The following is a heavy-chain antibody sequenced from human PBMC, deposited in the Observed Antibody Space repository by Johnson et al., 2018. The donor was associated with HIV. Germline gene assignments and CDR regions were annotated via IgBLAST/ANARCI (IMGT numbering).Heavy chain of an antibody. CDR3: ARGWGGQQPI. J-gene: IGHJ3*02. CDR1: GFTFRSYW. CDR2: IKYDGIEI. D-gene: IGHD3-16*01. V-gene: IGHV3-7*05. Sequence: VLLLESGGGLVQPGGSLRLSCVASGFTFRSYWMNWVRQAPGKGPQWLANIKYDGIEIYYDDSVKGRFTISRDNAKNALYLKMNSLRVEDTAIYYCARGWGGQQPIWGQGTMVTVSS.